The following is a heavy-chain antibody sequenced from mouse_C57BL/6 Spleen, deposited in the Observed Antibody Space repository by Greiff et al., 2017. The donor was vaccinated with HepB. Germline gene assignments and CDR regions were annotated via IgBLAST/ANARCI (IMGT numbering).Heavy chain of an antibody. J-gene: IGHJ1*03. CDR2: ILPGSGST. Sequence: VKLQESGAELMKPGASVKLSCKATGYTFTGYWIEWVKQRPGHGLEWIGEILPGSGSTNYNEKFKGKATFTADTPSNTAYMQLSSLTTEDSAIYYGARRGDYVDWYFDVWGTGTTVTVSS. CDR1: GYTFTGYW. V-gene: IGHV1-9*01. CDR3: ARRGDYVDWYFDV. D-gene: IGHD2-4*01.